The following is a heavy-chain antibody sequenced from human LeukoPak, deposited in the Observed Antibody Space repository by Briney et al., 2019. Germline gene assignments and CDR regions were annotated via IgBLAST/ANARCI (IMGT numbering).Heavy chain of an antibody. V-gene: IGHV4-59*01. Sequence: SETLSLTCTVSGGSFNTYHWSWLRQPPGKGLEWIGYVFHSGSTIYNPSLKSRVTMSGDTSKNQFSLRLTAVTAADTAVYYCARGPLRDGYTYRDAFDIWGQGTMVTVSS. D-gene: IGHD5-24*01. CDR2: VFHSGST. J-gene: IGHJ3*02. CDR3: ARGPLRDGYTYRDAFDI. CDR1: GGSFNTYH.